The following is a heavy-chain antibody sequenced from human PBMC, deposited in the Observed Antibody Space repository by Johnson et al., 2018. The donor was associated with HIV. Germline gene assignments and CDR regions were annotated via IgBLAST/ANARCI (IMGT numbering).Heavy chain of an antibody. CDR1: GFTLSRYW. CDR2: IKQDGSET. V-gene: IGHV3-7*05. J-gene: IGHJ3*02. Sequence: VQLVESGGGLVQSGGSLRLSCAASGFTLSRYWMSWVRQAPGKGLEWVANIKQDGSETYYVDAVKGRFTISKSIAYLQMNSLKTEDTAVYYCTRVAEYYYGSGSRTDAFDIWGQGTMVTVSS. D-gene: IGHD3-10*01. CDR3: TRVAEYYYGSGSRTDAFDI.